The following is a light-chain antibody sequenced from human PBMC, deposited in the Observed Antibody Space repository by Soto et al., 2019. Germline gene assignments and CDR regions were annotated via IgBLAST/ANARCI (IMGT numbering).Light chain of an antibody. Sequence: EIEMTQSPATLSLAPGERVTLSCRASESVSTNLAWYQQKAGQAPRLLIYGASTRATGIPARFSGSGSGTEFTLTISGLQSEDFAVYYCQQYNNWPPGTFGQGTKVEIK. V-gene: IGKV3-15*01. CDR3: QQYNNWPPGT. J-gene: IGKJ1*01. CDR2: GAS. CDR1: ESVSTN.